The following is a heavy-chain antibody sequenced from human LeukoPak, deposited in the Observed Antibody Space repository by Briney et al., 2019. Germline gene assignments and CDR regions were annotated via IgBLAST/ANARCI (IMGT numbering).Heavy chain of an antibody. CDR2: ISSSSSTI. D-gene: IGHD3-22*01. J-gene: IGHJ4*02. CDR3: ARTRPYYYDSSGPFHY. CDR1: GFTFSSYS. Sequence: GGSLRLSCAASGFTFSSYSMNWVRQAPGKGLEWVSYISSSSSTIYYADSVRGRFTISRDNAKNSLYLQMNSLRAEDTAVYYCARTRPYYYDSSGPFHYWGQGTLVNVSS. V-gene: IGHV3-48*04.